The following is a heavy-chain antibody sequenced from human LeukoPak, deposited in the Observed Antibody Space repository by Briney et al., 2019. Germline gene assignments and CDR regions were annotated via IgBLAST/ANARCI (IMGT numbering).Heavy chain of an antibody. CDR2: IYHSGGT. D-gene: IGHD3-9*01. CDR3: ARRRSFDWLFKGPGYYFDY. V-gene: IGHV4-4*02. CDR1: GGSISSSNG. Sequence: PSGTLSLTCAVSGGSISSSNGWSWVRQPPGKGLEGIGEIYHSGGTNYNPSLKSRVTISVDQSNNQVSLNLSSVTPTDTAVYHCARRRSFDWLFKGPGYYFDYRGQGTLVTVSS. J-gene: IGHJ4*02.